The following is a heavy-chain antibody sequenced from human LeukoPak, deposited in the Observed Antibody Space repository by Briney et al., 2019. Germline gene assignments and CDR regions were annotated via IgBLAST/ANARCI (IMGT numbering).Heavy chain of an antibody. CDR3: AGIRMAYYYGSGSYNFDY. Sequence: SVKVSCKASGGTFSSYAISWVRQAPGQGLEWMGRIIPILGIANYAQKFQGRVTITADKSTSTAYMELSSLRSEDTAVYYCAGIRMAYYYGSGSYNFDYWGQGTLVTVSS. CDR1: GGTFSSYA. J-gene: IGHJ4*02. V-gene: IGHV1-69*04. D-gene: IGHD3-10*01. CDR2: IIPILGIA.